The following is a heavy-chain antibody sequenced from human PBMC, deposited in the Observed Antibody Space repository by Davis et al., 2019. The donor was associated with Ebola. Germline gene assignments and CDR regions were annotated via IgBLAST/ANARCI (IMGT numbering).Heavy chain of an antibody. CDR1: GGSISSYY. CDR2: IYYSGST. CDR3: ARDLGGSGSYYNGEYGY. J-gene: IGHJ4*02. Sequence: SETLSLTCTVSGGSISSYYWSWIRQPPGKGLEWIGYIYYSGSTNYNPSLKSRVTISVDTPKNQFSLKLSSVTAADTAVYYCARDLGGSGSYYNGEYGYWGQGTLVTVSS. V-gene: IGHV4-59*12. D-gene: IGHD3-10*01.